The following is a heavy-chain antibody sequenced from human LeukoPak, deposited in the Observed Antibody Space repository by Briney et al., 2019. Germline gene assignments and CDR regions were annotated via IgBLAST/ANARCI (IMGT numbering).Heavy chain of an antibody. CDR3: ARRRSTHYGMDV. J-gene: IGHJ6*02. CDR1: GYTFTGYY. D-gene: IGHD1-1*01. Sequence: ASVKVSCKASGYTFTGYYMHWVRQAPGQGLEWMGWINPNSGGTNYAQKFQGRVTMTRDTSISTAYMELSRLRSDDTAVYYCARRRSTHYGMDVWGQGTTVTVSS. V-gene: IGHV1-2*02. CDR2: INPNSGGT.